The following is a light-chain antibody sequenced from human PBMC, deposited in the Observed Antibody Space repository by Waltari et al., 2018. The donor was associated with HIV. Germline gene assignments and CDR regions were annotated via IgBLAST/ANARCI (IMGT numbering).Light chain of an antibody. CDR1: NSNIGSNY. V-gene: IGLV1-47*01. CDR3: AAWDDRLNLV. J-gene: IGLJ2*01. CDR2: KNN. Sequence: QSVLTQPPSASGTPGQRATISCFGSNSNIGSNYVYRYQQLPGMAPKLLIYKNNQRPSGVPDRFSGSKSGTSASLAISGLRSEDEADYYCAAWDDRLNLVFGGGTKLTVL.